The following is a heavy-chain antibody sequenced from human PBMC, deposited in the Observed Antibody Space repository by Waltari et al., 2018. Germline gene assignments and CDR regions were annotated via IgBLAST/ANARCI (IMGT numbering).Heavy chain of an antibody. CDR1: GFTFSSYW. CDR2: IKQDGSAK. Sequence: EVQLVESGGGLVQPGGSLRLSCAASGFTFSSYWMTWVRQAPGKGLEWVANIKQDGSAKSYVDSGKGRFVISRDNAENSLSLQMNSLKAEDTAVYYCARPFRSGWYDGSFDIWGQGTMVTVSS. J-gene: IGHJ3*02. CDR3: ARPFRSGWYDGSFDI. D-gene: IGHD6-19*01. V-gene: IGHV3-7*04.